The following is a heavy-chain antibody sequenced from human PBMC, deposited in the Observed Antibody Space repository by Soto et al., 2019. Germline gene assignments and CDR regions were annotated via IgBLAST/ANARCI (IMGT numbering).Heavy chain of an antibody. CDR2: ISYDGTEE. D-gene: IGHD3-3*02. CDR1: GFTFSSFG. V-gene: IGHV3-30*18. Sequence: LRLSCAASGFTFSSFGMHWVRQAPGKGLEWVAVISYDGTEEKYADSVKGRATVSRDNSKNTVYLQMNRLRGDDSAIYYCAKGRFDVVTISPFDHWGQGTLVTVSS. CDR3: AKGRFDVVTISPFDH. J-gene: IGHJ4*01.